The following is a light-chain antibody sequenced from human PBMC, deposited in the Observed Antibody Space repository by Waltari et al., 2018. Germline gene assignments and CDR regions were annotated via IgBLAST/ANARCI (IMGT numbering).Light chain of an antibody. J-gene: IGKJ1*01. Sequence: EIVLTQSPGTLSLSPGERATLSCRASQSVGRYVAWYQQKPGQAPRLLIYGASTRATGIPDRFSGSGSGTDFSLIISRLEPEDFAVYFCQKYEALPATFGQGTKVEIK. V-gene: IGKV3-20*01. CDR1: QSVGRY. CDR3: QKYEALPAT. CDR2: GAS.